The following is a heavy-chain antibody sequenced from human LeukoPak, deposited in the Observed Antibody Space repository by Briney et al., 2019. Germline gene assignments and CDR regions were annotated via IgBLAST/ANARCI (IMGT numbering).Heavy chain of an antibody. CDR2: ISSSSSYT. J-gene: IGHJ4*02. V-gene: IGHV3-11*05. Sequence: GGSLRLSCAASGFTFSEYYMSWIRQAPGKGLGWVSYISSSSSYTNYADSVEGRFTISRDNAKNSLYLQMNSLRADDTAVYYCARDLRMGYYYDTSGYFAFDYWGQGTLVTVSS. CDR1: GFTFSEYY. CDR3: ARDLRMGYYYDTSGYFAFDY. D-gene: IGHD3-22*01.